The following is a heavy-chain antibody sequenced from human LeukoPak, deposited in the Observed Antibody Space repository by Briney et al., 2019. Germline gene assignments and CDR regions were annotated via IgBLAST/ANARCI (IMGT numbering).Heavy chain of an antibody. J-gene: IGHJ6*03. Sequence: GGSLRLSCAASGFTFSSYAMSWVRQAPGKGLEWVSAISGSGGSTYYADSVKGRFTISRDNSKNTLYPQMNSLRAEDTAVYYCAKDGTYCSGGSCYSYYYYYMDVWGKGTTVTVSS. CDR1: GFTFSSYA. CDR2: ISGSGGST. CDR3: AKDGTYCSGGSCYSYYYYYMDV. D-gene: IGHD2-15*01. V-gene: IGHV3-23*01.